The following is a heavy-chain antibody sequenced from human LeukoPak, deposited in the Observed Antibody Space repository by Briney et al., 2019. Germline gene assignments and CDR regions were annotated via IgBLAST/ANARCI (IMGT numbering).Heavy chain of an antibody. CDR2: TSSDLNVK. CDR3: AREGYYGSGSPPSLYFDY. V-gene: IGHV3-30-3*01. CDR1: GFTFRNYV. D-gene: IGHD3-10*01. J-gene: IGHJ4*02. Sequence: GGSLRLSCAASGFTFRNYVIHWVRQAPGKGPEWVAVTSSDLNVKLYADSVKGRLTISRDNSRSTLYLQMNSLRPEDTAIYYCAREGYYGSGSPPSLYFDYWGQGTLVTVSS.